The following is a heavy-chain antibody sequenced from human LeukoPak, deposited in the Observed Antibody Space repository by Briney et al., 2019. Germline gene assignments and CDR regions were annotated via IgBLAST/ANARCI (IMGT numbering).Heavy chain of an antibody. CDR1: GSSASRYW. D-gene: IGHD6-19*01. V-gene: IGHV3-7*01. CDR3: ARLDIDGSGRGRYSNGF. Sequence: PGRSLRLSRAAAGSSASRYWMSSVRHAPGKGLDWVANIILRGGENYYTGSVKGRFTIARVTAKHSVSLQIDSLRPQHTAVFYCARLDIDGSGRGRYSNGFWGQGTLVTLFS. CDR2: IILRGGEN. J-gene: IGHJ4*02.